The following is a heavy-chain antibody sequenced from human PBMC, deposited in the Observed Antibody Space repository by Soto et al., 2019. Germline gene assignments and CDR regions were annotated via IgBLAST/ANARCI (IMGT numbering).Heavy chain of an antibody. V-gene: IGHV4-39*07. CDR1: GGSISSGGYY. CDR2: INHSGST. D-gene: IGHD6-13*01. Sequence: SETLSLTCTVSGGSISSGGYYWSWIRQPPGKGLEWIGEINHSGSTNYNPSLKSRVTISVDTSKNQFSLKLSSVTAADTAVYYCARRLGLAAAGALNYFDYWGQGTLVTVSS. J-gene: IGHJ4*02. CDR3: ARRLGLAAAGALNYFDY.